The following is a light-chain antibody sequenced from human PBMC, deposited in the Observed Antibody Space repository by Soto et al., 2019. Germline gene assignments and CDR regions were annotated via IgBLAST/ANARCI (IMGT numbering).Light chain of an antibody. CDR2: AAS. Sequence: DIQMTQSPSSLSASVGDRVTITCRASQSITSYLNWYQQKPGKAPKLLIYAASSLQSGVPSRFSGSGSGTDFTLTISSLQPEDFATYHCQQSYSTPWTFGQGTKVEIK. CDR3: QQSYSTPWT. V-gene: IGKV1-39*01. J-gene: IGKJ1*01. CDR1: QSITSY.